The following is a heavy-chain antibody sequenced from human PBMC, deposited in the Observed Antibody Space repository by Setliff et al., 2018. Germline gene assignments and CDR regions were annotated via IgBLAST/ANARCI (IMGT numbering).Heavy chain of an antibody. D-gene: IGHD4-17*01. V-gene: IGHV5-51*01. CDR1: GYRFTTYW. CDR3: ARSTVTQDFDS. CDR2: VFSGDSDT. Sequence: PGESLKISCKGSGYRFTTYWIGWVRQMPGKGLEWMGIVFSGDSDTRYSPSFQGQVTMSADKSISTAYLQWSSLKASDTAMYYCARSTVTQDFDSWGQGTLVTVSS. J-gene: IGHJ4*02.